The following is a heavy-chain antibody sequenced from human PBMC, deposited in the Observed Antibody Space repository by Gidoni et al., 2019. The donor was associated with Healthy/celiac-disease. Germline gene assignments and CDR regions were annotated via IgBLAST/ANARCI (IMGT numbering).Heavy chain of an antibody. J-gene: IGHJ4*02. CDR3: AKDRAGGPIFGVDTSFDY. CDR2: ITGSCGST. CDR1: GFTFSSYA. V-gene: IGHV3-23*01. Sequence: EVQLLESGGGLVQPGGSLRLSCAASGFTFSSYAISWVRQAPGQGLKCVSAITGSCGSTYYAAAVKGRFTISRDNSNNTLYLQMNSLRAEDTAVYYCAKDRAGGPIFGVDTSFDYWGQGTLVTVSS. D-gene: IGHD3-3*01.